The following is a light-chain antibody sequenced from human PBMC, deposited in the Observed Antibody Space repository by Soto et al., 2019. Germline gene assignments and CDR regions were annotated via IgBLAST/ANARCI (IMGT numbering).Light chain of an antibody. V-gene: IGKV1-27*01. CDR3: QKYNSDPLT. CDR1: QGISNY. Sequence: DIQITQSPSSLSASVGDRVTITCRGSQGISNYLAWYQQKPGKAPQLLIYGATTLQSGVPSRFSGSGSGTDFTLTIASLQPEDVATYYCQKYNSDPLTFGGGTKVDIK. CDR2: GAT. J-gene: IGKJ4*01.